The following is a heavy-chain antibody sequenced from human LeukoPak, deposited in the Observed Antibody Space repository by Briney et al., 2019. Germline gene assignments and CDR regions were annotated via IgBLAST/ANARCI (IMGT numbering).Heavy chain of an antibody. D-gene: IGHD4-11*01. CDR3: AKLTTS. J-gene: IGHJ4*02. V-gene: IGHV3-30-3*01. Sequence: PGGSLRLSCAASGFTFSSYAMHWVRQAPGKGLEWVAVISYDGSNKYYADSVKGRSTISRDNSKNTLYLQMNSLRAEDTAVYYCAKLTTSWGQGTLVTASS. CDR2: ISYDGSNK. CDR1: GFTFSSYA.